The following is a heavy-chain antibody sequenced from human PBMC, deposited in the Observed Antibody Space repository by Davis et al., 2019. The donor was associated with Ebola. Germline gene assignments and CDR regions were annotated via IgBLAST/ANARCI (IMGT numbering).Heavy chain of an antibody. CDR2: INPNSGGT. CDR3: ARAVATTKTRFPPNWFDP. Sequence: ASVKVSCKASGYSFTSYYMHWVRQAPGQGLEWMGWINPNSGGTNYAQKFQGWVTMTRDTSISTAYMELSRLRSDDTAVYYCARAVATTKTRFPPNWFDPWGQGTLVTVSS. CDR1: GYSFTSYY. J-gene: IGHJ5*02. V-gene: IGHV1-2*04. D-gene: IGHD5-12*01.